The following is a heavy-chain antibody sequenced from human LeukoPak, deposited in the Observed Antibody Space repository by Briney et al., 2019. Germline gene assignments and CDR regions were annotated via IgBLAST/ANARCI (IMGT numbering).Heavy chain of an antibody. J-gene: IGHJ4*02. CDR3: ARGIRLGAEPSDY. CDR1: GYTFTSYG. Sequence: ASVKVSCKASGYTFTSYGISWVRQAPGQGLEWMGWINPNSGDTNYAQKFQGRVTMTRDTSINTAYMDLSRLRSDDTAVYYCARGIRLGAEPSDYWGQGTLVTVSS. V-gene: IGHV1-2*02. D-gene: IGHD3-10*01. CDR2: INPNSGDT.